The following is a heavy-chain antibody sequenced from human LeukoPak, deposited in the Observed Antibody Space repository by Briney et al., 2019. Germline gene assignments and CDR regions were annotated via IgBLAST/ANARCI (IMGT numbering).Heavy chain of an antibody. V-gene: IGHV3-23*01. CDR2: ISATGGST. CDR1: GFSFSPYA. Sequence: GGSLRLSCAASGFSFSPYAMSWVRQAPGKGLEWVSAISATGGSTYYADSVKGRFTISRDNSKNTLYLLINILRAEDTAVYYCANRPLDYWGQGTLVTVSS. J-gene: IGHJ4*02. CDR3: ANRPLDY.